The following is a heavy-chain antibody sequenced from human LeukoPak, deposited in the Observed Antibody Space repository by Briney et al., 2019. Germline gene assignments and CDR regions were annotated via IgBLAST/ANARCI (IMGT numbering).Heavy chain of an antibody. Sequence: AGGSLRLSCAASGFTFSSYAMSWVRHAPGKGLAWVSAISGSGGRTYYADSVKGRFTISRDNSKNTLYLQMNSLRAEDTAVYYCAKRQYQLPYFDYWGQGTLVTVSS. CDR2: ISGSGGRT. J-gene: IGHJ4*02. D-gene: IGHD2-2*01. V-gene: IGHV3-23*01. CDR3: AKRQYQLPYFDY. CDR1: GFTFSSYA.